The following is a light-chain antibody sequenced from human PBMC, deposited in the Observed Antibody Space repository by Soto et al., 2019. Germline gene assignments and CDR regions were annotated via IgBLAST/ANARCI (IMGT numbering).Light chain of an antibody. CDR2: GAS. CDR1: QSVGSNY. Sequence: EIVLTQSPGTLSLSPGERATLSCRASQSVGSNYLVWYQQKPGQAPRLLIYGASSRATGIPDRFSGSGSGTDFTLTISRLEPEDFAVYYCQQYGNSFTFGPGTKVDIK. V-gene: IGKV3-20*01. CDR3: QQYGNSFT. J-gene: IGKJ3*01.